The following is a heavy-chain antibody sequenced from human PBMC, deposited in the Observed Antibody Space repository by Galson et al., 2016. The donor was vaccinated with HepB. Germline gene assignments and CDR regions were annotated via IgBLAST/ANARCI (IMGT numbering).Heavy chain of an antibody. CDR2: IMPLYGTP. CDR3: AKPRGSHGYFDY. J-gene: IGHJ4*02. CDR1: GGTFSSFA. V-gene: IGHV1-69*01. D-gene: IGHD1-26*01. Sequence: SCKASGGTFSSFAISWVRQAPGQGPEWMGGIMPLYGTPNYAQNFQGRLTITADESTTTAYMELSSLRSEDTAVYYCAKPRGSHGYFDYWGQGTLVTVSS.